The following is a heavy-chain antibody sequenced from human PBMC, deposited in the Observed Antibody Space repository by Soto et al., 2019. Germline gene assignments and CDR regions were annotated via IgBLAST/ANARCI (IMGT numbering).Heavy chain of an antibody. D-gene: IGHD3-10*01. J-gene: IGHJ3*02. Sequence: EVQLVETGGGLIQPGGSLRLSCAASGLTVSSNYMNWVRQAPGKGLEGVSVLYSGGSTHYAGSVKRRFIISRDNSKHTVYLQMNSLRVEDTGICVSARGRLGDECDVFEIWGHGIMVTVSS. CDR2: LYSGGST. CDR3: ARGRLGDECDVFEI. V-gene: IGHV3-53*02. CDR1: GLTVSSNY.